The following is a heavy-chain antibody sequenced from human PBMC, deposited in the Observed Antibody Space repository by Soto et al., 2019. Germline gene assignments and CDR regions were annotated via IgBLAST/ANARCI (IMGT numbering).Heavy chain of an antibody. CDR3: AEEVNGDYGGHAFDI. CDR2: INHSGST. Sequence: PSETLSLTCAFYVVSFSGYYWSCIRHPPGKGLEWIGEINHSGSTNYNPSLKSRVTISVDTSKNQFSLKLSSVTAADTAVYYCAEEVNGDYGGHAFDIWGQGTMVNVSS. V-gene: IGHV4-34*01. J-gene: IGHJ3*02. D-gene: IGHD4-17*01. CDR1: VVSFSGYY.